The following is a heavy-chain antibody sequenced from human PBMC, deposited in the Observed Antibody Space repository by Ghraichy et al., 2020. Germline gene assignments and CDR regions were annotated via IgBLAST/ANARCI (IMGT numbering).Heavy chain of an antibody. V-gene: IGHV4-39*01. D-gene: IGHD4-17*01. CDR1: GGSINSSSYY. CDR2: IYFSGST. CDR3: ARPQNDYGDYFDY. J-gene: IGHJ4*02. Sequence: SETLSLTCTVSGGSINSSSYYWGWIRQPPGKGLEWIGGIYFSGSTHYNPSLKGRLTLTVDTAKNQLSLRLTSVTAADTAVYYCARPQNDYGDYFDYWGQGALVTVSS.